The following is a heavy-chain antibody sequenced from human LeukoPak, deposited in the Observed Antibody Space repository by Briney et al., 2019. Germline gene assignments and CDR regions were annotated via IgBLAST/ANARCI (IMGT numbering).Heavy chain of an antibody. Sequence: ASVKVSCKASGYTFTSYDINWVRQATGQGLEWMGWMNPNSGNTGYAQKFQGRVTITRNTSISTAYMELSSLRSEDTAVYYCARAVAGPSRLYYYYYYMDVWGKGNPGHRLL. J-gene: IGHJ6*03. V-gene: IGHV1-8*03. D-gene: IGHD6-19*01. CDR3: ARAVAGPSRLYYYYYYMDV. CDR2: MNPNSGNT. CDR1: GYTFTSYD.